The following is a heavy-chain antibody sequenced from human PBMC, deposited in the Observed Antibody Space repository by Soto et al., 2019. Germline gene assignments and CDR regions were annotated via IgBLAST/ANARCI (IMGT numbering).Heavy chain of an antibody. CDR3: ARDYKRCVIDACYSPSDY. J-gene: IGHJ4*02. CDR1: GGTFSTYT. CDR2: IIPAHDIT. D-gene: IGHD2-15*01. Sequence: QVQLVQSGAEVKRPESSVKVSCKTSGGTFSTYTFSWVRQAPGQGLEWMGRIIPAHDITNYAQNFQGRVTITADKSTNTAYMELSSLRSEDTAIYYCARDYKRCVIDACYSPSDYWGQGTLVTVSS. V-gene: IGHV1-69*08.